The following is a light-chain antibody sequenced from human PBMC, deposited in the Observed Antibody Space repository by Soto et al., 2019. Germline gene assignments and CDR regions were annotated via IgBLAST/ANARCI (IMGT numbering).Light chain of an antibody. CDR1: SSDVGGYNF. V-gene: IGLV2-8*01. Sequence: QSALTQPPSASGSPGQSVTISCTGASSDVGGYNFVSWYQQHPGKAPKLMIYDVIKRPSGVPDRFSGSKSGNTASLTVSGLQADDEADYYCSSYAGSSVPVAFGGGTKLTVL. J-gene: IGLJ2*01. CDR2: DVI. CDR3: SSYAGSSVPVA.